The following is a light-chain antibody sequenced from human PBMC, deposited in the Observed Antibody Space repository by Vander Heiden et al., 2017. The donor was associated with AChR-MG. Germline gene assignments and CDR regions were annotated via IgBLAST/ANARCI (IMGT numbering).Light chain of an antibody. CDR3: QQSDSTPTT. Sequence: DIQVTQSPSSLSASLGDRVTITCRARQSISSYLNWYQQKPGKAPKLLIYAASSLQSGVPSRFSASGSGTDFTLTISSLQPEDFATYYCQQSDSTPTTFGQGTRLEIK. CDR2: AAS. CDR1: QSISSY. V-gene: IGKV1-39*01. J-gene: IGKJ5*01.